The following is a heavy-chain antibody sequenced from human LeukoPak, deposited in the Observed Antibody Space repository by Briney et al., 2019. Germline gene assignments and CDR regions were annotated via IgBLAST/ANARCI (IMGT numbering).Heavy chain of an antibody. D-gene: IGHD3-10*01. CDR1: GFTFSHFW. CDR3: ARGDSGYYYGSGSQNNWFDP. CDR2: IKKTGSET. Sequence: GGSLRLSCAASGFTFSHFWMSWVRQAPGKGLEWVAYIKKTGSETYYVDSVKGRFTISRDNAKNSLYLQMNSLRAEDTAVYYCARGDSGYYYGSGSQNNWFDPWGQGTLVTVSS. J-gene: IGHJ5*02. V-gene: IGHV3-7*01.